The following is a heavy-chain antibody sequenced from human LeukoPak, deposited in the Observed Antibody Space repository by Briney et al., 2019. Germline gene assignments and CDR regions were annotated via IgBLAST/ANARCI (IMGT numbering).Heavy chain of an antibody. Sequence: GGSLRLSCAASGFTFSSYSMNWVRQAPGKGLEWVSSISSSSSYIYYADSVKGRFTISRDNSKNTLYLQMNSLRAEDTAVYFCAKSFLGFYCDSSSYLSPYYYYMDVWGKGTTVTISS. CDR3: AKSFLGFYCDSSSYLSPYYYYMDV. CDR1: GFTFSSYS. J-gene: IGHJ6*03. D-gene: IGHD3-22*01. CDR2: ISSSSSYI. V-gene: IGHV3-21*04.